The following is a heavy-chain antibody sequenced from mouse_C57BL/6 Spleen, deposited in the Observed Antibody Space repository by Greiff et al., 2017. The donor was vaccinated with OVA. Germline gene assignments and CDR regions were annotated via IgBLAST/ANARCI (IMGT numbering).Heavy chain of an antibody. V-gene: IGHV2-5*01. CDR2: IWRGGST. CDR3: AKNTGLTYAMDY. D-gene: IGHD1-1*01. Sequence: QVQLQQSGPGLVQPSQSLSITCTVSGFSLTSYGVHWVRQSPGTGLEWLGEIWRGGSTDYNAAFMSRLSITKDNSKSQVFFKMNSLQADDTAIYYCAKNTGLTYAMDYWGQGTSVTVAS. J-gene: IGHJ4*01. CDR1: GFSLTSYG.